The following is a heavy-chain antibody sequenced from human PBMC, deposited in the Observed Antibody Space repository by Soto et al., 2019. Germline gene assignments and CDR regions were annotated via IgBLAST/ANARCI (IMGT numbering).Heavy chain of an antibody. CDR2: TSYDGLNT. D-gene: IGHD3-10*01. J-gene: IGHJ4*02. Sequence: AGGSLRLSCAASGFTLSSFAMHWFRQAPGKGLEWVATTSYDGLNTFYGESVRGRFSISSDTTKNTLFLQMGSLKPEDTAVYFCAKSSSGLRDYFDSWGRGTLVTVSS. CDR1: GFTLSSFA. V-gene: IGHV3-30-3*02. CDR3: AKSSSGLRDYFDS.